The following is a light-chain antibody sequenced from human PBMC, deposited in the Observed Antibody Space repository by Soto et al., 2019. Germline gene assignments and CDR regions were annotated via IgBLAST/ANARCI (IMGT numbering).Light chain of an antibody. Sequence: EVVMTHSPATLSVSPGEIATLSCRASESVSRNLAWYQQKPGQAPRLLIYDASTRATGIPDRFSGGGSGTEFTLTISSLQSEDFVVYYCQQYNSWPPITFGQGTRLEIK. CDR3: QQYNSWPPIT. CDR1: ESVSRN. V-gene: IGKV3-15*01. CDR2: DAS. J-gene: IGKJ5*01.